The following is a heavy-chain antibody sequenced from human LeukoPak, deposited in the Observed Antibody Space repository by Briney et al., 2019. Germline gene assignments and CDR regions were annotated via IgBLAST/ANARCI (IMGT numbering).Heavy chain of an antibody. CDR3: ATYRQVLLPFES. CDR2: ISDSGGST. D-gene: IGHD2-8*02. Sequence: GGSLRLSCAASGFTFSSYAMSWVRQVPGKGLEWVSGISDSGGSTYYADSVRGRFTISRDNSKSTLSLQMNSLRAEDTAIYYCATYRQVLLPFESWGQGTLVTVSS. CDR1: GFTFSSYA. J-gene: IGHJ4*02. V-gene: IGHV3-23*01.